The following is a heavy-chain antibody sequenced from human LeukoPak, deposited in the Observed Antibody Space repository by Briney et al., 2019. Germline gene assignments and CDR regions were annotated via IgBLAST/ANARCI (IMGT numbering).Heavy chain of an antibody. CDR1: GYTFTDYY. V-gene: IGHV1-2*02. J-gene: IGHJ4*02. D-gene: IGHD6-19*01. CDR2: INPNTGAT. CDR3: ARDRVGSGWPRPWYFEF. Sequence: GASVKVSCKPSGYTFTDYYLHWVRQAPGQGLEWMGGINPNTGATIYAEKFQGRVTMTRDTSIDTAYMEMRSLRSDDTAVYYCARDRVGSGWPRPWYFEFWGQGTLITVSS.